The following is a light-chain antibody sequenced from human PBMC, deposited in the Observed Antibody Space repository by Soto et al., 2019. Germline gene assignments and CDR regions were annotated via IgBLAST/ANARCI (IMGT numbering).Light chain of an antibody. CDR3: QQYNNWPWT. CDR1: QSVSSN. CDR2: GAS. Sequence: EIVMKQSPAPLSVSPGERATLSCRASQSVSSNLAWYQQKPGQAPRLLIYGASTRATGIPARFSGSGSGTEFTLTISSLQSEDFAVYYCQQYNNWPWTFGQGTKVEIQ. V-gene: IGKV3-15*01. J-gene: IGKJ1*01.